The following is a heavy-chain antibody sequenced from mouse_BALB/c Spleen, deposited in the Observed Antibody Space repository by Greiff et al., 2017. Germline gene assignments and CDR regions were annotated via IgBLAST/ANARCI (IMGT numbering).Heavy chain of an antibody. Sequence: LVESGAELMKPGASVKISCKATGYTFSSYWIEWVKQRPGHGLEWIGEILPGSGSTNYNEKFKGKATFTADTSSNTAYMQLSSLTSEDSAVYYCARYYGYGPYYFDYWGQGTTLTVSS. D-gene: IGHD2-2*01. CDR3: ARYYGYGPYYFDY. V-gene: IGHV1-9*01. CDR1: GYTFSSYW. J-gene: IGHJ2*01. CDR2: ILPGSGST.